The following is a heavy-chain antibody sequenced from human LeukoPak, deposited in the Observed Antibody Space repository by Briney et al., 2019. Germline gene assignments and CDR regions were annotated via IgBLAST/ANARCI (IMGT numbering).Heavy chain of an antibody. Sequence: GGSLRLSCATSGFTFSDYYMSWIRQAPGKGLEWVSYITSSGSTIYYADSVKGRFTISRDNAKNSLYLQMNSLRAEDTAVYYCATSSGYYANYFDYWGQGTLVTVSS. V-gene: IGHV3-11*04. CDR2: ITSSGSTI. J-gene: IGHJ4*02. D-gene: IGHD3-22*01. CDR3: ATSSGYYANYFDY. CDR1: GFTFSDYY.